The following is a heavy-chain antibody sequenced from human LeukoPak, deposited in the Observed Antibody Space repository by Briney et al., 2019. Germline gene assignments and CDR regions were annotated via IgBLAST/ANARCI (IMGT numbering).Heavy chain of an antibody. CDR1: GYSFTGHY. CDR3: ARGYYGDPFDY. Sequence: GASVKVSCKASGYSFTGHYIHWVRQALGQGLEWMGWSNPHSGGTNYAQKFQGRVTMTRDTSISTAYLELSRLRFDDTAVYYCARGYYGDPFDYWGQGTLVTVSS. CDR2: SNPHSGGT. D-gene: IGHD4-17*01. J-gene: IGHJ4*02. V-gene: IGHV1-2*02.